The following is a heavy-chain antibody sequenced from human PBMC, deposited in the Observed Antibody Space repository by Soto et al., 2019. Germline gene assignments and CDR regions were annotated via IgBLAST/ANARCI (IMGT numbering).Heavy chain of an antibody. Sequence: RRLSCAASGFTFSSYAMSWVRQAPGKGLEWVSAISGSGGSTYYADSVKGRFTISRDNSKNTLYLQMNSLRAEDTAVYYCAKPSVATTRGWFDPWGQGTLVTVSS. V-gene: IGHV3-23*01. CDR2: ISGSGGST. CDR3: AKPSVATTRGWFDP. CDR1: GFTFSSYA. D-gene: IGHD5-12*01. J-gene: IGHJ5*02.